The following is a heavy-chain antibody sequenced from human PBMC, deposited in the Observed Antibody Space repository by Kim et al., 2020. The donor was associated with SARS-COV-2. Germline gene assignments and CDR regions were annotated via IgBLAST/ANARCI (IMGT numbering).Heavy chain of an antibody. CDR3: AKSVSAGDDGSWTTYYYYGMDV. D-gene: IGHD2-2*01. CDR1: GFTFSSYG. Sequence: GGSLRLSCAASGFTFSSYGMHWVRQAPGKGLEWVAVISYDGSNKYYADSVKGRFTIARDNSKNTLYLQMNSLRAEDTAVYYCAKSVSAGDDGSWTTYYYYGMDVWGQGTTVTVSS. V-gene: IGHV3-30*18. CDR2: ISYDGSNK. J-gene: IGHJ6*02.